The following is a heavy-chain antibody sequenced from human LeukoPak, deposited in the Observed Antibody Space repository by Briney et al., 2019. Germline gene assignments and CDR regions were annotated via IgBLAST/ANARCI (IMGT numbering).Heavy chain of an antibody. D-gene: IGHD1-26*01. CDR2: INHSGST. CDR3: AMRVGPSVGYYFDY. J-gene: IGHJ4*02. CDR1: GGSFSGYY. Sequence: TSETLSLTCAVYGGSFSGYYWSWIRQPPVKGLEWIGEINHSGSTNYNPSLKSRVTISVDTSKNQFSLKLSSVTAADTAVYYCAMRVGPSVGYYFDYWGQGTLVTVSS. V-gene: IGHV4-34*01.